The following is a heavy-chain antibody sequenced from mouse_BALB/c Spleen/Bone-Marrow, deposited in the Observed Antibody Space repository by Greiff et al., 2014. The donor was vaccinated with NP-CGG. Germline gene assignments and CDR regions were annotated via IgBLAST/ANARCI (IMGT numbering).Heavy chain of an antibody. Sequence: VKLVESGPGLVAPSQSLSITCTVSGFSLTGYGVNWVRQPPGKGLEWLGMIWGDGSTDYNSALKSRLSISKDNSKSQVFLKMNSLQTDDTARYYCAREGDYSLYAMDHWGQGTSVTVSS. J-gene: IGHJ4*01. CDR1: GFSLTGYG. V-gene: IGHV2-6-7*01. CDR3: AREGDYSLYAMDH. CDR2: IWGDGST. D-gene: IGHD1-1*01.